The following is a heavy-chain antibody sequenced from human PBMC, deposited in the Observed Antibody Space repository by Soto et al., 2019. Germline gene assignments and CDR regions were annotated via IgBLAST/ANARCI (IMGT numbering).Heavy chain of an antibody. J-gene: IGHJ6*03. CDR3: AREVQNWNYITSYYYYYYMDV. Sequence: ASVKVSCKASGYTFTSYAMHWVRQAPGQRLEWMGWINAGNGNTKYSQKFQGRVTITRDTSASTAYMELSSLRSEDTAVYYCAREVQNWNYITSYYYYYYMDVWGKGTTVTVSS. D-gene: IGHD1-7*01. CDR2: INAGNGNT. CDR1: GYTFTSYA. V-gene: IGHV1-3*01.